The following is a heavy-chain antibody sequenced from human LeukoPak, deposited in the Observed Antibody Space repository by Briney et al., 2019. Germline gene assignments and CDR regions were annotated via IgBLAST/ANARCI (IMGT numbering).Heavy chain of an antibody. CDR2: ITPYNGNT. J-gene: IGHJ4*02. D-gene: IGHD3-3*01. V-gene: IGHV1-18*01. CDR3: ARAVPPSLEWFYY. Sequence: GASVKVSCKASGYTFSSYGISWVRQAPGQGLEWVGWITPYNGNTNYAHKLQGRVTMTTDTSTSTAYMELRSLRSDDTAVYYCARAVPPSLEWFYYWGQGTLVTVSS. CDR1: GYTFSSYG.